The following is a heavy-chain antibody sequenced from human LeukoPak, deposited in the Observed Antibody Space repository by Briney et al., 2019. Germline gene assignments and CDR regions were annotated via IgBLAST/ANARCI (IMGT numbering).Heavy chain of an antibody. V-gene: IGHV1-69*05. CDR3: ARAKVLGLYNWFDP. CDR1: GGTFSSYA. J-gene: IGHJ5*02. CDR2: IIPIFCTT. Sequence: ASVKVSCKASGGTFSSYAISWVRQAPGQGLEWIGWIIPIFCTTNYAQKFQGRVTITTDESKSTAYMELNSLRSEDTAVYYCARAKVLGLYNWFDPWGQGTLVTVSS.